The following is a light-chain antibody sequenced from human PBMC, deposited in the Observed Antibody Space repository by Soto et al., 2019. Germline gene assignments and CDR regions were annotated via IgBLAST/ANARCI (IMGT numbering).Light chain of an antibody. V-gene: IGLV2-14*01. CDR2: EVR. CDR1: ISDLGGYNY. Sequence: QSARTQPASVSGSPGQSITIACTGTISDLGGYNYVSWYQQHPGKAPKLMIYEVRDRPSGVSSRFSGSKSGNTASLTISGLQAEDEADYYCSSYSSSSTLFGTGTKVTVL. CDR3: SSYSSSSTL. J-gene: IGLJ1*01.